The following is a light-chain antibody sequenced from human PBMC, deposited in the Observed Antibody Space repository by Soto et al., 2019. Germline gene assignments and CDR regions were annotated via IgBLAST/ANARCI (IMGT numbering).Light chain of an antibody. V-gene: IGLV2-18*02. CDR2: DVT. Sequence: QSVLTQPPSVSGSPGQSVILSCTGTSSDIGSYNCVSWYQQSPGTAPKVMIFDVTNRPSGVPDRFSGSKSGNTASLTISGLQAEDEADYYCSSCASGSTLIFGGGTKLTVL. CDR1: SSDIGSYNC. J-gene: IGLJ2*01. CDR3: SSCASGSTLI.